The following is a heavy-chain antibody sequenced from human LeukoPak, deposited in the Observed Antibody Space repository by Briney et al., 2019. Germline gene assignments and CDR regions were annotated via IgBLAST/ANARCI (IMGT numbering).Heavy chain of an antibody. CDR3: AKDLLRIAAAGTVGY. V-gene: IGHV3-30-3*01. D-gene: IGHD6-13*01. CDR1: GFTFSSYA. J-gene: IGHJ4*02. Sequence: GGSLRLSWAASGFTFSSYAMHWVRQAPGKGLEWVAVISYDGSNKYYADSVKGRFTISRDNSKNTLYLQMNSLRAEDTAVYYCAKDLLRIAAAGTVGYWGQGTLVTVSS. CDR2: ISYDGSNK.